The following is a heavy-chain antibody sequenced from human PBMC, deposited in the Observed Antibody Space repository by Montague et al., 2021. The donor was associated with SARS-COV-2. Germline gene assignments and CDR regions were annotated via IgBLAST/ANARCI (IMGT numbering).Heavy chain of an antibody. CDR3: ARSYYDILTGYYMAFDY. CDR1: GFSLSTSGMC. Sequence: PALVKPTQTLTLTCTFSGFSLSTSGMCVSWIRQPPGKALEWLALIDWDDDKYYSTSLKTRLTISKDTSKNQVVLTMTNMDPVDTATYYCARSYYDILTGYYMAFDYWAREPWSPSPQ. CDR2: IDWDDDK. D-gene: IGHD3-9*01. V-gene: IGHV2-70*01. J-gene: IGHJ4*02.